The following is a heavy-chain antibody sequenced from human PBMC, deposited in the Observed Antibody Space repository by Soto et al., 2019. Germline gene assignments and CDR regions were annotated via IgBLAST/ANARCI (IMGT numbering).Heavy chain of an antibody. Sequence: ASVKVSCKASGYTFTSYYMHWVRQAPGQGLEWMGIINPSGGSTSYAQKFQGRVTMTRDTSTSTVYMELSSLRSEDTAVYYCARDPYDILTGYFNAFDIWGQGTMVTVSS. V-gene: IGHV1-46*03. CDR2: INPSGGST. CDR1: GYTFTSYY. J-gene: IGHJ3*02. D-gene: IGHD3-9*01. CDR3: ARDPYDILTGYFNAFDI.